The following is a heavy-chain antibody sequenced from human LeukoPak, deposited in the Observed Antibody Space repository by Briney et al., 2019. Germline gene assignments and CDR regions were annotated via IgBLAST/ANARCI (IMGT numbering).Heavy chain of an antibody. CDR3: ARDWGYCSSTSCHVFDY. V-gene: IGHV3-53*01. J-gene: IGHJ4*02. D-gene: IGHD2-2*01. Sequence: GGSLRLSCAASGFTVSSNYMSWVRQAPGKGLEWVSVIYIGGSTYYSDSVQGRFTISRDISKNTLYLQMNSLRAEDTAVYYCARDWGYCSSTSCHVFDYWGQGTLVTVSS. CDR2: IYIGGST. CDR1: GFTVSSNY.